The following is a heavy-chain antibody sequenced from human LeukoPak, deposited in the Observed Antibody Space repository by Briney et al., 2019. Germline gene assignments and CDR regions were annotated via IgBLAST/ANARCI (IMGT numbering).Heavy chain of an antibody. V-gene: IGHV1-69*05. Sequence: ASVKVSCKASGDTFSNHPIGWVRQAPGQGLEWMGGIIPSFRTTNYAQKFQGRVTISTDKSTSTAYMELSSLRSDDTAVYYCARGRSMAVLNYFDYWGQGTLVTVSS. D-gene: IGHD6-6*01. CDR3: ARGRSMAVLNYFDY. J-gene: IGHJ4*02. CDR2: IIPSFRTT. CDR1: GDTFSNHP.